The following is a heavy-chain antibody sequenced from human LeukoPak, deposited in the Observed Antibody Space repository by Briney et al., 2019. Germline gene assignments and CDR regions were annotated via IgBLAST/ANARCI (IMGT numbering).Heavy chain of an antibody. D-gene: IGHD5-18*01. V-gene: IGHV4-34*01. CDR2: INHSGST. Sequence: SETLSLTCAVYGGSFSGYCWSWIRQPPGKGLEWIGEINHSGSTNYNPSLKSRVTISVDTSKNQFSLKLSSVTAADTAVYYCARASSPKYSYGSRALGYWGQGTLVTVSS. CDR3: ARASSPKYSYGSRALGY. CDR1: GGSFSGYC. J-gene: IGHJ4*02.